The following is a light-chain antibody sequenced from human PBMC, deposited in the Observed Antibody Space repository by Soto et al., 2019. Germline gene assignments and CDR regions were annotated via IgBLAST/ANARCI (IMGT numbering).Light chain of an antibody. CDR3: QHYNSYSEA. CDR1: QTISSW. Sequence: DIQMTQSPSTLSGSVGDRVTITCWASQTISSWLAWYQQKPGKAPKLLIYNASTLKSGVPSRFSGSGSGTEFTLTISSLQPDDFATYYCQHYNSYSEAFGQGTKVELK. V-gene: IGKV1-5*03. CDR2: NAS. J-gene: IGKJ1*01.